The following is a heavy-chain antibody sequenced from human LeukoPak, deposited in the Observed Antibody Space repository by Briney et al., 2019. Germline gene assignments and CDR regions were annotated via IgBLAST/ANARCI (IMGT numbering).Heavy chain of an antibody. J-gene: IGHJ4*02. CDR1: GFTFSSYE. V-gene: IGHV3-48*03. Sequence: GGSLRLSCAASGFTFSSYEMNWVRQAPGKGLEWVSYISSSGSTIYYADSVKGRFTISRDNSKNTLYLQMNSLRAEDTAVYYCARETQGSGWYVFGFDYWGQGTLVTVSS. CDR3: ARETQGSGWYVFGFDY. D-gene: IGHD6-19*01. CDR2: ISSSGSTI.